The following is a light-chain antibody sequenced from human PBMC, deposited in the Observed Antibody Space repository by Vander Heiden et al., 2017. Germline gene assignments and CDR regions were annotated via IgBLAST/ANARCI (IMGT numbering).Light chain of an antibody. CDR2: EVS. CDR1: SRDVGAYNY. Sequence: QSALTQPPSASGSPGQSVTISCPGTSRDVGAYNYVSWYQQHPGKAPKVMIYEVSKRPSGVAARFSGSKSGNTASLTVSGLRADDEADYYCSSYAGRSNYVVFGGGTKLTVL. CDR3: SSYAGRSNYVV. V-gene: IGLV2-8*01. J-gene: IGLJ2*01.